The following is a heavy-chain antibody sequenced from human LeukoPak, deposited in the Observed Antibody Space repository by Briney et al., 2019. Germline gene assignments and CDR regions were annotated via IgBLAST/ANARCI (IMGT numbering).Heavy chain of an antibody. V-gene: IGHV4-31*03. CDR2: IYYSWST. D-gene: IGHD2-8*01. CDR3: ARDNGHFRSIYYYMGL. CDR1: GGSINSGDSY. Sequence: PSETLSLTCTVSGGSINSGDSYWSWIRQRPGEGLEWIGCIYYSWSTYYNPSLKSRFTLSLDTSKNQFSLRLRSVTAADTAVYYCARDNGHFRSIYYYMGLWGKGTTVTVSS. J-gene: IGHJ6*03.